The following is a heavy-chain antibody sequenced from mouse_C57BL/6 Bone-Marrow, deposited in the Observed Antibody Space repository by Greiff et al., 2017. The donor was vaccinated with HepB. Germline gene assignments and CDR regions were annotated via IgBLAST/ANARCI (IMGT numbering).Heavy chain of an antibody. J-gene: IGHJ3*01. D-gene: IGHD1-1*01. V-gene: IGHV1-62-2*01. CDR2: FYPGSGSI. CDR1: GYTFTEYT. Sequence: QVHVKQSGAELVKPGASVKLSCKASGYTFTEYTIHWVKQRSGQGLEWIGWFYPGSGSIKYNEKFKDKATLTADKSSSTVYMELSRLTSEDSAVYFCARHEDRSLTTVEFAYWGQGTLVTVSA. CDR3: ARHEDRSLTTVEFAY.